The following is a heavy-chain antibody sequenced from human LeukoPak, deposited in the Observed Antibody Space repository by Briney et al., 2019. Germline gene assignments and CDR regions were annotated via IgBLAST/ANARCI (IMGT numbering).Heavy chain of an antibody. Sequence: GGSLRLSCAASGFTFSSYAMSWVRQAPGKGLEWVSAISGSGGSTYYADSVKGRFTISRDNSKNTLYLQMNSLRAEDTAVYHCAKDHDYYGSGSYYNDWGQGTLVTVSS. V-gene: IGHV3-23*01. CDR2: ISGSGGST. J-gene: IGHJ4*02. CDR1: GFTFSSYA. D-gene: IGHD3-10*01. CDR3: AKDHDYYGSGSYYND.